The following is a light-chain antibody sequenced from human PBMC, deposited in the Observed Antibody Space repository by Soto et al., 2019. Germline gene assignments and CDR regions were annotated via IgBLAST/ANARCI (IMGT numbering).Light chain of an antibody. Sequence: DIVMTQSPDSLAVSLGERATINCKSSQTVLYSSNSKNYLTWYQQRRGQPPKLLIFLASTRASGVPDRFSGSGSGTDFTLAISSLQAEDVAVYYCQQYYSIPLTFGGGTKVEIK. CDR2: LAS. J-gene: IGKJ4*02. V-gene: IGKV4-1*01. CDR1: QTVLYSSNSKNY. CDR3: QQYYSIPLT.